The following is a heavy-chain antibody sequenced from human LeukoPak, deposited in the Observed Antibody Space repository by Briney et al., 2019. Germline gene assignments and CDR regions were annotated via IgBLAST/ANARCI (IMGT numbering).Heavy chain of an antibody. CDR1: GYTFTNYG. D-gene: IGHD2-2*01. J-gene: IGHJ4*02. Sequence: SVKVSCKTSGYTFTNYGINWVRQAPGQGLEWIGWISVYSDNTNYAQNLQGRVTMTTDTSTSTAYMELRSLRSDDTAVYYCARGCSSTSCLANFDYWGQGTLVTVSS. V-gene: IGHV1-18*01. CDR3: ARGCSSTSCLANFDY. CDR2: ISVYSDNT.